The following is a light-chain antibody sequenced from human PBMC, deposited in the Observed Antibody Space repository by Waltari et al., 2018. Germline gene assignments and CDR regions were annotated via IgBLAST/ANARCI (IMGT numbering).Light chain of an antibody. CDR3: CSYTSSNTLR. J-gene: IGLJ3*02. CDR2: DVT. CDR1: IRDVGGYAY. V-gene: IGLV2-14*03. Sequence: QSALTQPASVSGSPGQSITISCTRTIRDVGGYAYLPWYQHHPVKAPRLIIYDVTKRPPGVSDRFSGSKSGNTASLTISGLQAEDEGDYYCCSYTSSNTLRFGGGTKLTVL.